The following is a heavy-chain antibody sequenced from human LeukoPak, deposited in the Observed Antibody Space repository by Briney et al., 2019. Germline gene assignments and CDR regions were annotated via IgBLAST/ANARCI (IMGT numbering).Heavy chain of an antibody. CDR3: AKVRWLQFYYFDY. D-gene: IGHD5-24*01. Sequence: GGSLRLSCAASGFTFSSYAMSWVRQAPGKGLEWVSTISGSGGSTYYTDSVKGRFTISRDNSKNTLYLQMNSLRAEDTAVYYCAKVRWLQFYYFDYWGQGTLVTVSS. J-gene: IGHJ4*02. CDR1: GFTFSSYA. V-gene: IGHV3-23*01. CDR2: ISGSGGST.